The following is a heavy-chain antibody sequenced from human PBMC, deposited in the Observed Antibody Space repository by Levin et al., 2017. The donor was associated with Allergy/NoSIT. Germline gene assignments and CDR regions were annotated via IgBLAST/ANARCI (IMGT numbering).Heavy chain of an antibody. J-gene: IGHJ4*02. V-gene: IGHV3-23*01. CDR3: AKDGLGGVFDY. D-gene: IGHD1-26*01. CDR1: GFTFSIYA. Sequence: GGSLRLSCGASGFTFSIYAMSWVRQAPGKGLEWVSGMSGSGSHTYYADSVKGRFTTSRDNSKNTLYLQMNSLRAEDTAVYYCAKDGLGGVFDYWGQGTLVTVSS. CDR2: MSGSGSHT.